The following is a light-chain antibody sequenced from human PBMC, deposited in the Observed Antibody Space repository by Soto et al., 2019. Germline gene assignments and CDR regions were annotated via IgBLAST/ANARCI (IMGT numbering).Light chain of an antibody. J-gene: IGKJ5*01. V-gene: IGKV3-20*01. CDR2: DAS. Sequence: EIMLTQSAGTLSLSPGERATLSCRASQSVAKNFLAWYQQTPGQAPRLLISDASWRATGTPDRFSGSGSGTDFTLTISRLEPEDFAVYYCQQYASSPITFGQGTRLEIK. CDR3: QQYASSPIT. CDR1: QSVAKNF.